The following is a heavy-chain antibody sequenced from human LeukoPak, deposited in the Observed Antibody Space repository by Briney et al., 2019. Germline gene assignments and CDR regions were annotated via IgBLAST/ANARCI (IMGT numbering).Heavy chain of an antibody. V-gene: IGHV4-34*01. D-gene: IGHD2-2*01. Sequence: SETLSLTCAIYGGSFSGYYWSWIRQPPGKGLESIGEINHSGSTNYNPSLKSRVTISVDTSKNQFSLKLSTVTAADTAVYYCARVNPGEVVPAAVESGWFDPWGQGTLVTVSS. CDR1: GGSFSGYY. CDR2: INHSGST. J-gene: IGHJ5*02. CDR3: ARVNPGEVVPAAVESGWFDP.